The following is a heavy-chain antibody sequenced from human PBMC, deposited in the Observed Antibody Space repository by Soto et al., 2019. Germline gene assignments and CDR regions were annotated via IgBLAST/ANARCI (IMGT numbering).Heavy chain of an antibody. CDR3: ARADRTLVTSYGLDV. Sequence: PSETLSLTCAVSGGSFSGFYWTWIRQPPGEGLEWIGEINHSGTTNFNPSLRGRLTISLDSSKKHFSLKLTSMTAADAAVYYCARADRTLVTSYGLDVWGQGTTVTVS. V-gene: IGHV4-34*01. D-gene: IGHD2-21*02. CDR2: INHSGTT. CDR1: GGSFSGFY. J-gene: IGHJ6*02.